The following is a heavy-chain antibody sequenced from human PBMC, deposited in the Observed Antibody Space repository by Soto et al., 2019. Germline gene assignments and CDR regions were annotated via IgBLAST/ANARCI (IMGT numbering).Heavy chain of an antibody. D-gene: IGHD6-13*01. CDR1: GGSMTSYD. CDR3: ARDKYDSSWPYCFDS. J-gene: IGHJ4*02. V-gene: IGHV4-59*12. Sequence: SESLSLTCTVSGGSMTSYDGSWIRQPPGKGLEWIGFIYYTGNTKYNPSLKSRVTISVDTSKNLFSLFLQVNSLRDEDTAVYFCARDKYDSSWPYCFDSWGQGTLVTVSS. CDR2: IYYTGNT.